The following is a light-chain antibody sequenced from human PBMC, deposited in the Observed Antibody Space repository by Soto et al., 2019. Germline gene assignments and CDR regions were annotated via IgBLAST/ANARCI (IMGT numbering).Light chain of an antibody. J-gene: IGKJ4*01. V-gene: IGKV1-17*01. CDR1: QSISSY. CDR3: TQHNTYPLT. CDR2: TAS. Sequence: DIQLTKSPSSLSASVGDRVTITCRASQSISSYLNWYQQKPGKAPKRLIYTASSLHSGVPSRFSGSGSGTESTLTISSLQPEDFATYYCTQHNTYPLTFGGGTKVDI.